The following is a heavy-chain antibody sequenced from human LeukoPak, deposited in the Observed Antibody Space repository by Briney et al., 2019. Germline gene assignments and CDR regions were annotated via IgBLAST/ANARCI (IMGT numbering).Heavy chain of an antibody. CDR1: GFTFSSYA. D-gene: IGHD3-3*01. CDR3: ATDDFWSGYYYYMDV. V-gene: IGHV3-23*01. CDR2: ISGSGGST. J-gene: IGHJ6*03. Sequence: GGSLRLSCAASGFTFSSYAMSWVRQAPGKGLEWVSAISGSGGSTYYADSVKGRFTISRDNSKNTLYLQMNSLRAEDTAVYYCATDDFWSGYYYYMDVWGKGTTVTVPS.